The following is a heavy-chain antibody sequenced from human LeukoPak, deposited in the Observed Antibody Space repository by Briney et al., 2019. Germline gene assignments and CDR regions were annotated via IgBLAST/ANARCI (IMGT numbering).Heavy chain of an antibody. CDR3: ARDGWVGAPIDY. V-gene: IGHV3-53*01. J-gene: IGHJ4*02. CDR2: IDSGDKT. Sequence: PGGSLRLSCAASGFAVRGNYMSWVRQAPGQGLEWVSIIDSGDKTYYVDSVKGRFTISRDTSKNTLYLQMASLRAEDTAVYYCARDGWVGAPIDYWGQGTLVTVSS. D-gene: IGHD1-26*01. CDR1: GFAVRGNY.